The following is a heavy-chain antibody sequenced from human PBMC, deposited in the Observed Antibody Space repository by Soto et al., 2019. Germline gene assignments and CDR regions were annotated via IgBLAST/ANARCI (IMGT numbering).Heavy chain of an antibody. J-gene: IGHJ6*02. D-gene: IGHD1-26*01. CDR2: IYYSGST. V-gene: IGHV4-59*01. CDR3: ARGGRPRELLYYYYGMDV. Sequence: SETLSLTCTASGGSISSYHWSWIRQAPGKGLEWIGYIYYSGSTNYNPSLKSRVTISVDTSKNQFSLKLSSVTAADTAVYYCARGGRPRELLYYYYGMDVWGQGTTVTVSS. CDR1: GGSISSYH.